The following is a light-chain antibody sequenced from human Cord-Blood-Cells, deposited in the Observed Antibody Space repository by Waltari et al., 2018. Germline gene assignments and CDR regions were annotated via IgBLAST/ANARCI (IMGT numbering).Light chain of an antibody. CDR2: EGS. J-gene: IGLJ2*01. V-gene: IGLV2-23*01. CDR1: SSDVGSYNL. Sequence: QSALTQPASVSGSPGQSITISCTGTSSDVGSYNLVSWYQQHPGKAPKLMIYEGSKRPSGVSNRFSGSTSGNTASLTSSGLQAEDEADYYCCSYAGSSTVVFGGGTKLTVL. CDR3: CSYAGSSTVV.